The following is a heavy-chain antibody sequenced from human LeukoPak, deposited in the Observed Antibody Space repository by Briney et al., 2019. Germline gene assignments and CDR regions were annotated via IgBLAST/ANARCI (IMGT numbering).Heavy chain of an antibody. Sequence: SETLSLTCTVSGYSISSGYYWGWIRQPPGKGLEWIGEINHSGSTNYNPSLKSRVTISVDTSKNQFSLKLSSVTAADTAVYYCARHSGYGSGSYYGLVDYWGQGTLVTVSS. CDR1: GYSISSGYY. J-gene: IGHJ4*02. V-gene: IGHV4-38-2*02. D-gene: IGHD3-10*01. CDR2: INHSGST. CDR3: ARHSGYGSGSYYGLVDY.